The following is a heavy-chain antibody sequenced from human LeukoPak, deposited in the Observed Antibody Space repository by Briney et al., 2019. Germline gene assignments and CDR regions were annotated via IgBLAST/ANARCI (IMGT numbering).Heavy chain of an antibody. CDR2: IIPSFNIP. CDR1: GGTFSSYS. Sequence: ASVKVSCKASGGTFSSYSISWVRQAPGQGLEWMGGIIPSFNIPNYAQKFQGRVTITADESTSTAYMELSSLRSDDTAVYYCARHMTTVVTTHDAFDIWGQGTMVTVSS. V-gene: IGHV1-69*13. D-gene: IGHD4-23*01. CDR3: ARHMTTVVTTHDAFDI. J-gene: IGHJ3*02.